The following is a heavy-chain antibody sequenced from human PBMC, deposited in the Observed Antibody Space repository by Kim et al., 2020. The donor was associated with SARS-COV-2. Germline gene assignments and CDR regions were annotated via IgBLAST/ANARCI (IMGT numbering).Heavy chain of an antibody. CDR3: AKEGSRFGELFAFDI. V-gene: IGHV3-30*18. J-gene: IGHJ3*02. Sequence: GGSLRLSCAASGFTFSSYGMHWVRQAPGKGLEWVAVISYDGSNKYYADSVKGRFTISRDNSKNTLYLQMNSLRAEDTAVYYCAKEGSRFGELFAFDIWG. CDR2: ISYDGSNK. D-gene: IGHD3-10*01. CDR1: GFTFSSYG.